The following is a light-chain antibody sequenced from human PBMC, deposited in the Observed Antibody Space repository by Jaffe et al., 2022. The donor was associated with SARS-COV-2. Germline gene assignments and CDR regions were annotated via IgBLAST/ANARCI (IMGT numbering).Light chain of an antibody. CDR3: QQSYRIPYT. CDR2: ATS. J-gene: IGKJ2*01. Sequence: DIQMTQSPSSLSAPVGDRVTITCRASQSITSYLNWYQQKPGKAPKLLIYATSSFQSGVPSRFNGSGSGTDFTLTISSLQPEDFATYYCQQSYRIPYTFGQGTRLEIK. CDR1: QSITSY. V-gene: IGKV1-39*01.